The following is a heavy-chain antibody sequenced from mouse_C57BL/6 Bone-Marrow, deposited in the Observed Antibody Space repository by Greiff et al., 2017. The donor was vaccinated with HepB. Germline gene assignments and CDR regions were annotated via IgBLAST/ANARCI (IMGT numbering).Heavy chain of an antibody. J-gene: IGHJ1*03. D-gene: IGHD1-1*01. CDR1: GYAFSSYW. CDR3: ARWGSSTYWYFDV. Sequence: QVQLQQSGAELVKPGASVKISCKASGYAFSSYWMNWVKQRPGKGLEWIGQIYPGDGDTNSTGKFKGKATLTAARSSSTAYMQLSSRTSEDSAVYVCARWGSSTYWYFDVWGTGTTVTVSS. CDR2: IYPGDGDT. V-gene: IGHV1-80*01.